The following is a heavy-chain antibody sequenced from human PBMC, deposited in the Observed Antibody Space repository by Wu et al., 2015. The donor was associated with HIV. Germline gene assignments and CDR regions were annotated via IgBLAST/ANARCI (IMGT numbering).Heavy chain of an antibody. J-gene: IGHJ2*01. CDR1: GGTFSSYA. CDR3: ARDGNSEPKKTIFGVVIENWYFDL. CDR2: IIPIFGTA. D-gene: IGHD3-3*01. Sequence: QVQLVQSGAEVKKPGSSVKVSCKASGGTFSSYAISWVRQAPGQGLEWMGGIIPIFGTANYAQKFQGRVTITADESTSTAYMELSSLRSEDTAVYYCARDGNSEPKKTIFGVVIENWYFDLWGRGTLVTVSS. V-gene: IGHV1-69*12.